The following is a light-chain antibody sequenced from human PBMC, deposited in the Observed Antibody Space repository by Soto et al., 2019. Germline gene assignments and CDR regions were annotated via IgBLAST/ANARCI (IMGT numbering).Light chain of an antibody. CDR3: SSYSISTAYL. J-gene: IGLJ1*01. CDR2: EVS. Sequence: ALTQPASVSWSPGQSITISCTGTSSDVGGYDYVSWYQLHPGKAPKLMVFEVSNRPSGVSYRFSGSKSGNTASLTISGLQAEDEADYFCSSYSISTAYLFGTGTKVTVL. V-gene: IGLV2-14*01. CDR1: SSDVGGYDY.